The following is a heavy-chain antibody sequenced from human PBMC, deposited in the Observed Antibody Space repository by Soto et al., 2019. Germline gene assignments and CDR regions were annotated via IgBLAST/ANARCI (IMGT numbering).Heavy chain of an antibody. Sequence: HPGGSLRLSCAASGFTFSSYAMSWVRQAPGKGLEWVSAISGSGGSTYYADSVKGRFTISRDNSKNTLYLQMNSLRAEDTAVYYCAKDPNGRGSSGYYYGMDVWGQGTTVTVSS. V-gene: IGHV3-23*01. CDR3: AKDPNGRGSSGYYYGMDV. J-gene: IGHJ6*02. CDR2: ISGSGGST. D-gene: IGHD6-6*01. CDR1: GFTFSSYA.